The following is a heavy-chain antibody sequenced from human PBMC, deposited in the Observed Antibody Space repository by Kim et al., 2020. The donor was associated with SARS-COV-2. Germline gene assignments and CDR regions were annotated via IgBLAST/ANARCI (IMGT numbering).Heavy chain of an antibody. CDR3: ATGGAYYGSGSYSHFDY. D-gene: IGHD3-10*01. J-gene: IGHJ4*02. V-gene: IGHV1-18*01. Sequence: ASVKVSCKTSGYTFTSYGISWVRQAPGQGLEWMGWLSAYNGNSNYAQKLQGRVTMTTDTSTRTAFMDLRSLRSDDTAVYYCATGGAYYGSGSYSHFDYWGQGTLATGSS. CDR1: GYTFTSYG. CDR2: LSAYNGNS.